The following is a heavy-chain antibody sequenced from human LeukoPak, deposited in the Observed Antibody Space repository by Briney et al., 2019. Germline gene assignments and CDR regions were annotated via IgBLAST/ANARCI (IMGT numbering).Heavy chain of an antibody. CDR3: AKSSGASCYTAIDF. J-gene: IGHJ4*02. CDR2: FSAGGGST. CDR1: GFTFSSYA. Sequence: GGSLRLSCAASGFTFSSYAMSWVRQAPGKGLEWVSAFSAGGGSTFYAGSVKGRFTISRDSSQNTVYLKMNSLRAEDTALYYCAKSSGASCYTAIDFWGQGTLVTVSS. D-gene: IGHD2-15*01. V-gene: IGHV3-23*01.